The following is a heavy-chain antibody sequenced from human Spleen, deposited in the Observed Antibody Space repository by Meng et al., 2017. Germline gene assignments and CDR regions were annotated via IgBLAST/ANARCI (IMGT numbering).Heavy chain of an antibody. CDR1: GFTFSSYG. Sequence: GESLKISCAASGFTFSSYGMHWVRQAPGKGLEWVAVIWYDGSNKYYADSVKGRFTISRDNSKNTLYLQMNSLRAEDTAVYYCARDYPGHYYYYGMDVWGQGNTV. V-gene: IGHV3-33*01. CDR2: IWYDGSNK. J-gene: IGHJ6*02. CDR3: ARDYPGHYYYYGMDV. D-gene: IGHD3-10*01.